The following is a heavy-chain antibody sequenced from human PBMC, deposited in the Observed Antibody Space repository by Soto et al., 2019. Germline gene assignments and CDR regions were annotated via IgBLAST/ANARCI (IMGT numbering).Heavy chain of an antibody. Sequence: GGSLRLSCAASGFTVSSNYMSWVRQAPGKGLEWVSVIYSGGSTYYADSVKGRFTISRDNSKNKLYLQMNSLRAEDTAVYYCAGGYYDFWSGALGNYFYMDVWGKGTTVTVSS. J-gene: IGHJ6*03. CDR2: IYSGGST. V-gene: IGHV3-66*01. D-gene: IGHD3-3*01. CDR1: GFTVSSNY. CDR3: AGGYYDFWSGALGNYFYMDV.